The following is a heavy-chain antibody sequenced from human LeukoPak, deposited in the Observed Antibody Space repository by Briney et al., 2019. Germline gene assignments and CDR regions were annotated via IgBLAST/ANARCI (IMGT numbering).Heavy chain of an antibody. D-gene: IGHD2-15*01. CDR3: ARFISAGVYYFDY. Sequence: KPSETLSLTCTVSGGSISSSSYYWGWIRQPPGKGLEWIGSIYYSGSTYYNPSLKSRVTISVDTSKNQFSLKLSSVTAADTAVYYCARFISAGVYYFDYWGQGTLVTVSS. CDR1: GGSISSSSYY. CDR2: IYYSGST. V-gene: IGHV4-39*07. J-gene: IGHJ4*02.